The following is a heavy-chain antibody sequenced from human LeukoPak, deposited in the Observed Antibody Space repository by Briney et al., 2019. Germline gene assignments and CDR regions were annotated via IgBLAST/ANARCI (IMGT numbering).Heavy chain of an antibody. CDR1: GFSISDYY. CDR2: ISGSSEYI. CDR3: ARGSPRDGYNFLALAY. V-gene: IGHV3-11*01. Sequence: GGSLRLSCAASGFSISDYYMGWIRQSPGKGLEWLSYISGSSEYISYADSVKGRFTISRDNAKQSLSLQMNSLRAEDTAVYYCARGSPRDGYNFLALAYWGQGTLVTVSS. D-gene: IGHD5-24*01. J-gene: IGHJ4*02.